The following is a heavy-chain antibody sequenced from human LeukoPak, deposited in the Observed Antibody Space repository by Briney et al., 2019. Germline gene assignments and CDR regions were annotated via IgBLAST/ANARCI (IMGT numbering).Heavy chain of an antibody. CDR3: AREGDGDGGDIVVVVAARYFDY. CDR2: INPSGGST. V-gene: IGHV1-46*01. J-gene: IGHJ4*02. CDR1: GYTFTSYY. Sequence: ASVKVSCKASGYTFTSYYMHWVRQAPGQGLEWMGIINPSGGSTSYAQKFQGRVTMTRDMSTSTVYMELSSLRSEDTAVYYCAREGDGDGGDIVVVVAARYFDYWGQGTLVTVAS. D-gene: IGHD2-15*01.